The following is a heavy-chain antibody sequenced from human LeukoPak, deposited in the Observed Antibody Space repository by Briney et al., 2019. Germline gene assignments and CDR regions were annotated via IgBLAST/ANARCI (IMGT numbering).Heavy chain of an antibody. CDR2: IYYSGST. V-gene: IGHV4-59*01. CDR3: ARAGTVVGDPDAFDI. Sequence: SETLSLTCTVSGGSISSYYWSWIRQPPGKGLEWIGYIYYSGSTNYNPSLKSRVTISVDTSKNQFSLKLNSVTAADTAVYYCARAGTVVGDPDAFDIWGQGTMVTVSS. J-gene: IGHJ3*02. CDR1: GGSISSYY. D-gene: IGHD4-23*01.